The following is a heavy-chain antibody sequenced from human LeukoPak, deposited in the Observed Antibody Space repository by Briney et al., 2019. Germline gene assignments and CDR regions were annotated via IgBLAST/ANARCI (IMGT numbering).Heavy chain of an antibody. Sequence: GGSLRLSCAASGFTFSSYSMNWVRQAPGKGLEWVSSISSSSSYIYYADSVKGRFTISRDNAKNSLYLQMNSLRAEDTAVYYCARDLNWYSGYLFDYWGQGTLVTVSS. CDR2: ISSSSSYI. J-gene: IGHJ4*02. D-gene: IGHD5-12*01. V-gene: IGHV3-21*01. CDR1: GFTFSSYS. CDR3: ARDLNWYSGYLFDY.